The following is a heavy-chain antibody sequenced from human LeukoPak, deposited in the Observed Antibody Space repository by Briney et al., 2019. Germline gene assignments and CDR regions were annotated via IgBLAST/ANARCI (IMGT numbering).Heavy chain of an antibody. CDR1: GGSISSGGYY. CDR3: ARGGSGYPVDY. CDR2: MYYSGTN. J-gene: IGHJ4*02. V-gene: IGHV4-31*03. Sequence: PSETLSLTCTVSGGSISSGGYYWSWIRQHPVKALEWIVSMYYSGTNCYNPSLKSRVTISGDTAKKQFSLKLSSVTAAYTAVYYCARGGSGYPVDYWGQGTLVTVSS. D-gene: IGHD3-22*01.